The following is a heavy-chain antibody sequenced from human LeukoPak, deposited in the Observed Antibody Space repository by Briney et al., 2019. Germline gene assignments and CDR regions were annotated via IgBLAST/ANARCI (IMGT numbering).Heavy chain of an antibody. CDR1: GGTFSSYA. D-gene: IGHD1-26*01. J-gene: IGHJ4*02. CDR3: ASGASGSYHYFDY. Sequence: SVKVSCKASGGTFSSYAISWVRQAPGQGLEWMGGIIPIFGTANYAQKFQGRVTITADESTSTAYMELSSLRSEDTAVYYCASGASGSYHYFDYWGQGTLVTVSS. V-gene: IGHV1-69*01. CDR2: IIPIFGTA.